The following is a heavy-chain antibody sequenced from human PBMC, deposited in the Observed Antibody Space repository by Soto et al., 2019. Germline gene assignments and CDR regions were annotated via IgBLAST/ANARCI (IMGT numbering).Heavy chain of an antibody. CDR3: AKSKGDSGDDWGGDYYYYGMDV. Sequence: GGSLRLSCAASGFTFSSYGMHWVRQAPGKGLEWVAGIWYDGGNKYYADSVKGRFTISRDNSNNTLYLQMNSLRAKDTAVYYCAKSKGDSGDDWGGDYYYYGMDVRGQGAPVTVSS. CDR1: GFTFSSYG. CDR2: IWYDGGNK. D-gene: IGHD5-12*01. V-gene: IGHV3-33*06. J-gene: IGHJ6*02.